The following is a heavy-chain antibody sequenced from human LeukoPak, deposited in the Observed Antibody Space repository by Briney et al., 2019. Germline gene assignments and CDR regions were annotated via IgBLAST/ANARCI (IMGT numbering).Heavy chain of an antibody. J-gene: IGHJ4*02. CDR1: GYTFTGYY. V-gene: IGHV1-18*04. CDR3: ATYQNRYCSGGSCVFDY. D-gene: IGHD2-15*01. CDR2: ISAYNGNT. Sequence: GASVKVSCKASGYTFTGYYMHWVRQAPGQGLEWMGWISAYNGNTNYAQKFQGRVTMTEDTSTDTAYMELSSLRSEDTAVYYCATYQNRYCSGGSCVFDYWGQGTLVTVSS.